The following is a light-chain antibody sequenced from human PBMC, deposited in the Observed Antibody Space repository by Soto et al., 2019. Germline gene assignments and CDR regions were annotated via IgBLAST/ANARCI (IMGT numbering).Light chain of an antibody. J-gene: IGKJ1*01. CDR3: RRRSKWPRKT. CDR1: QSVSSY. CDR2: DAS. Sequence: EIVLTQSPATLSLSPGERATLSCRASQSVSSYLAWYQQKPGQAPRLLIYDASNRATGIPARFSGSGSGTDFTLTISSLGPEDLAVYYCRRRSKWPRKTLGQGTKVNI. V-gene: IGKV3-11*01.